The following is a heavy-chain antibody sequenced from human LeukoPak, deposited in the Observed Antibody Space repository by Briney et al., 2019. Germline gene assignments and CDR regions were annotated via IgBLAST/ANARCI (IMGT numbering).Heavy chain of an antibody. CDR2: INHSGST. V-gene: IGHV4-34*01. Sequence: SETLSLTCAVYGGSFSGYYWSWIRQPPGKGLEWIREINHSGSTNYNPSLKSRVTISVDTSKNQFSLKLSSVTAADTAVYYCARHRPRGYSSSWYFDYWGQGTLVTVSS. J-gene: IGHJ4*02. CDR1: GGSFSGYY. CDR3: ARHRPRGYSSSWYFDY. D-gene: IGHD6-13*01.